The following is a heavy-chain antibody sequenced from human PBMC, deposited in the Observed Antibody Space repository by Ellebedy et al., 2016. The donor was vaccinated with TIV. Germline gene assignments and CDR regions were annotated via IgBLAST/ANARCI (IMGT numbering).Heavy chain of an antibody. J-gene: IGHJ4*02. D-gene: IGHD4-17*01. Sequence: SETLSLXXTVSGGSISSSSYYWGWIRQPPGKGLEWIGSIYYSGSTYYNPSLKSRVTISVDTSKNQFSLKLSSVTAADTAVYYCARGPTVTAHFDYWGQGTLVTVSS. CDR2: IYYSGST. CDR3: ARGPTVTAHFDY. CDR1: GGSISSSSYY. V-gene: IGHV4-39*07.